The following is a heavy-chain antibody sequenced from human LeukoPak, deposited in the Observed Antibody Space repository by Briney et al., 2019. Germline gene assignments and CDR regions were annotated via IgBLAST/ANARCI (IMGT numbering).Heavy chain of an antibody. CDR3: ARGGSSSPVISVH. V-gene: IGHV3-21*01. Sequence: GGSLRLSCAASGFTFSDYNMNWVRQAPGKGLEWVSSITSSSSYMYYADSVKGRFTISRDNAGNSLYLQMNSLRAEDTAVYYCARGGSSSPVISVHWGQGTLVAVSS. J-gene: IGHJ4*02. CDR1: GFTFSDYN. D-gene: IGHD6-6*01. CDR2: ITSSSSYM.